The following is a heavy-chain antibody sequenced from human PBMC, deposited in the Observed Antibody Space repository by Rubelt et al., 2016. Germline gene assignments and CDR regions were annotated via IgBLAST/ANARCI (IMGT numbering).Heavy chain of an antibody. CDR1: GFTFSAYW. J-gene: IGHJ4*02. CDR3: AKDVRLGSGQYSSFTD. D-gene: IGHD4-11*01. V-gene: IGHV3-7*03. CDR2: IKYDGSEE. Sequence: EVQLVESGGGLVQPGESLSLSCSASGFTFSAYWMSWVRQTPGKGLEWVANIKYDGSEEYYVESVKGRFTISRDNAKNSVYLQMNSLGAEDTAKYFCAKDVRLGSGQYSSFTDWGQGTLVTVSS.